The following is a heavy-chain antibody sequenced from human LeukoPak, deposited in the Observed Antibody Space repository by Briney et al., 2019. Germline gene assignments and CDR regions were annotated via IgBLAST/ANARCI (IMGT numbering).Heavy chain of an antibody. CDR3: ARGRRAYAFDI. V-gene: IGHV4-34*01. CDR1: GGSFSGYY. J-gene: IGHJ3*02. D-gene: IGHD5-24*01. CDR2: INHSGST. Sequence: PSETLSLTCAVYGGSFSGYYWGWIRQPPGKGLEWIGEINHSGSTNYNPSLKSRVTTSVDTSKNQFSLKLSSVTAADTAVYYCARGRRAYAFDIWGQGTMVTVSS.